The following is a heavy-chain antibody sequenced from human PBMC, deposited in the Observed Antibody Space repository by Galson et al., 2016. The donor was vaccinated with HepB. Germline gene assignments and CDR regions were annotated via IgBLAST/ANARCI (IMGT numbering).Heavy chain of an antibody. Sequence: ETLSLTCTVSGYSISSDYFWGWIRQPPVKGLEWIGTIARSGNIHYNPSLKSRVTMSVGTSKNQFSLKLSSVTASDTAVYYCVTRNPSSASDYWGQGTLVTVSS. CDR1: GYSISSDYF. CDR3: VTRNPSSASDY. CDR2: IARSGNI. J-gene: IGHJ4*02. V-gene: IGHV4-38-2*02. D-gene: IGHD1-14*01.